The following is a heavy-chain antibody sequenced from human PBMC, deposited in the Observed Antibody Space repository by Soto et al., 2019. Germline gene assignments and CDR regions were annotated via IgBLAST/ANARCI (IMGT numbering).Heavy chain of an antibody. D-gene: IGHD2-2*01. J-gene: IGHJ6*02. CDR1: GYTFTGYY. Sequence: ASVKVSCKASGYTFTGYYIHWVREAPGQGLEWMGWINPQTGGTSYAQKFQGRVTLSRDTSINTAYLELSRLRFDDAAVYFCARERYQVISDGMDVWGQGTTVTV. CDR3: ARERYQVISDGMDV. V-gene: IGHV1-2*02. CDR2: INPQTGGT.